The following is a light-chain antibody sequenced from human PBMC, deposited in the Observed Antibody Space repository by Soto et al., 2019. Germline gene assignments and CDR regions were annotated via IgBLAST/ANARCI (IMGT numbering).Light chain of an antibody. CDR3: QVWDSSSVHVV. Sequence: SYELTQPPSVSVAPGKTARITCGGTNIGSKSVHWYQQKPGQAPVLVIYYDSDRPSGIPERFSGSNSGNTATLTISRVEAGDEADYYCQVWDSSSVHVVFGGGTKVTVL. J-gene: IGLJ2*01. V-gene: IGLV3-21*04. CDR2: YDS. CDR1: NIGSKS.